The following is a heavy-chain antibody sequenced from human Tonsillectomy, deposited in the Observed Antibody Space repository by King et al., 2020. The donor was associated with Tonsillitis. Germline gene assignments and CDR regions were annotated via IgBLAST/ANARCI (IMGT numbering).Heavy chain of an antibody. CDR3: ASGDYYDSLDY. CDR2: IYTSGST. D-gene: IGHD3-22*01. J-gene: IGHJ4*02. CDR1: GGSISIGSYY. Sequence: VQLQESGPGLVKPSQTLSLTCTVSGGSISIGSYYWSWIRQPAGKGLEWIGRIYTSGSTNYNPSLKSRVTISIDTSKNQFSLKLSSVTAADTAVYYCASGDYYDSLDYWGQGTLVSVSS. V-gene: IGHV4-61*02.